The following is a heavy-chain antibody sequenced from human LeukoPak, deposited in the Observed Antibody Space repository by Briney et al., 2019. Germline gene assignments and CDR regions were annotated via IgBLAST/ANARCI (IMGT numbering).Heavy chain of an antibody. D-gene: IGHD3-10*01. CDR1: GXSFTNYW. J-gene: IGHJ4*02. V-gene: IGHV5-51*01. Sequence: GESLKISCEGSGXSFTNYWIDWVRQMPGKGLEWMGIIYPGDSDTRYSPSFQGQVSISADKSISTAYLQWSSLKASDTAMYYCATGSYSDYFDYWGQGTLVTVSS. CDR2: IYPGDSDT. CDR3: ATGSYSDYFDY.